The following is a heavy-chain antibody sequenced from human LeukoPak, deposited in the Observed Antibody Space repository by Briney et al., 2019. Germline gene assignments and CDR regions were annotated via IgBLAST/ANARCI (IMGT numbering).Heavy chain of an antibody. CDR2: ISSSGGST. Sequence: GGSLRLSCAASGFTSGSYTMHWVRQGPGKGLEYVSGISSSGGSTHYANSVKGRFTISRDNSKNTLYLQMGSLRAEDIAVYYCARGDYSNAYRRYYYMDVWGKGTTVTVSS. V-gene: IGHV3-64*01. CDR1: GFTSGSYT. J-gene: IGHJ6*03. CDR3: ARGDYSNAYRRYYYMDV. D-gene: IGHD4-11*01.